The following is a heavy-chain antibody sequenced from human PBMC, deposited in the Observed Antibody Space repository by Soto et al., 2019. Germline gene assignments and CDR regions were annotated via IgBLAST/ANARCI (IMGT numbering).Heavy chain of an antibody. V-gene: IGHV3-15*01. D-gene: IGHD5-12*01. CDR3: TTEVIRVATMGTLQVVTNY. Sequence: EVQLVESGGGLVKPGGSLRLSCAASGFTFSNAWMSWVRQAPGKGLEWVGRIKSKTDGGTTDYAAPVKGRFTISRDDSKNTLYLKMNSLKTEDTAVYYCTTEVIRVATMGTLQVVTNYWGQGTLVTVSS. J-gene: IGHJ4*02. CDR1: GFTFSNAW. CDR2: IKSKTDGGTT.